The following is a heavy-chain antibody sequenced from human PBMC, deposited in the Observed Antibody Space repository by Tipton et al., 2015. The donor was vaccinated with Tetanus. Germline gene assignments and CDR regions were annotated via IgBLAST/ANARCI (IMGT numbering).Heavy chain of an antibody. V-gene: IGHV4-39*01. CDR1: GGSISDKKYY. CDR2: IYFEGST. CDR3: ARHLYGYWFDP. Sequence: TLSLTCTVSGGSISDKKYYWGWIRQPPGRGLEWIASIYFEGSTYYSPSLKSRVTIAVDRSQNVFSLNLTSVTAADTAVYYCARHLYGYWFDPWGPGTLVTVSA. D-gene: IGHD3-10*01. J-gene: IGHJ5*02.